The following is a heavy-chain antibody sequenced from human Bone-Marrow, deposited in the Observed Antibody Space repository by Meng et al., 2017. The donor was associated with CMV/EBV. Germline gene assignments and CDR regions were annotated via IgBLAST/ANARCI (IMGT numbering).Heavy chain of an antibody. V-gene: IGHV1-2*02. J-gene: IGHJ6*02. Sequence: ASVKVSCKASGYTFTGYYMHWVRQAPGQGLEWMGWINPNSGGTNYAQKFQGRVTMTRDTSISTAYMELSRLRSEDTAVYYCAVPSDYYYGMDVWGQGTTVTVSS. CDR3: AVPSDYYYGMDV. CDR2: INPNSGGT. CDR1: GYTFTGYY.